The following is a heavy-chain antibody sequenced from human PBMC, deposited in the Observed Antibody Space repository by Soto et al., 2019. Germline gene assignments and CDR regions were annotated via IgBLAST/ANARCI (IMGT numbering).Heavy chain of an antibody. D-gene: IGHD2-2*01. CDR2: INPETGGT. V-gene: IGHV1-2*02. CDR3: ARERYQVISDGMDV. Sequence: ASVKVSCKASGCTFTGYYVHWVREAPGQGLEWMGWINPETGGTSYAQKFQGRVTLSRDTSINTAYLELSRLRFDDEAVYFCARERYQVISDGMDVWGKGTTVTVSS. J-gene: IGHJ6*04. CDR1: GCTFTGYY.